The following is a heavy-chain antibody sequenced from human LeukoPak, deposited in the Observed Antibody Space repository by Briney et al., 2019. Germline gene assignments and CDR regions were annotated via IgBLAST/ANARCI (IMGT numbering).Heavy chain of an antibody. CDR2: IYTSGST. J-gene: IGHJ6*03. CDR1: GGSISSYY. CDR3: AGTSKVPGGNYYYMDV. D-gene: IGHD1-1*01. V-gene: IGHV4-4*09. Sequence: SETLSLTCTVSGGSISSYYWSWIQQPPGRGLEWIGYIYTSGSTNYNPSLKSRVTISVDTSKNQFSLKLSSVTAADTAVYYCAGTSKVPGGNYYYMDVWGKGTTVTVSS.